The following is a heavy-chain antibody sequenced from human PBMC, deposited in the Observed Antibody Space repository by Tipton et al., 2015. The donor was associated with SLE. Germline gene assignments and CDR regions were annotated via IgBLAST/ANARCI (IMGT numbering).Heavy chain of an antibody. CDR1: GFTFSSYG. CDR2: ISYDGSNK. J-gene: IGHJ4*02. V-gene: IGHV3-30*18. CDR3: AKDQQLGVDY. D-gene: IGHD6-6*01. Sequence: SLRLSCAASGFTFSSYGMHWVRQAPGKGLEWVAVISYDGSNKYYADSVRGRFTISRDNSKNTLYLQMNSLRAEDTAVYYCAKDQQLGVDYWGQLTLFTVSS.